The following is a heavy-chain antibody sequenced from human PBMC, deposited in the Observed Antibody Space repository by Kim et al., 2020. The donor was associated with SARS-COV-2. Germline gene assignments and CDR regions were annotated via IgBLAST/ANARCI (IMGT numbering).Heavy chain of an antibody. D-gene: IGHD2-8*01. CDR2: TT. CDR3: ARDPNGVFDH. Sequence: TTNYAQMFKGRVSITADESTSTAYMELSSLSSEDTAVYYCARDPNGVFDHWGQGTLVTVSS. J-gene: IGHJ4*02. V-gene: IGHV1-69*01.